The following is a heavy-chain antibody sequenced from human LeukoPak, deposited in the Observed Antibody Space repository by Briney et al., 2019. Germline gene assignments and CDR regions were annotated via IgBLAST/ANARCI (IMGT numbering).Heavy chain of an antibody. Sequence: PGGSLRLSCAASGFTFSSYSMNWVRQAPGKGLEWVSYISSSCSTIYYADSVKGRFTISRDNAKNSLYLQMNSLRAEDTAVYCCASFVVVPAAIPLGYWGQGTLVTVSS. V-gene: IGHV3-48*01. J-gene: IGHJ4*02. D-gene: IGHD2-2*01. CDR3: ASFVVVPAAIPLGY. CDR2: ISSSCSTI. CDR1: GFTFSSYS.